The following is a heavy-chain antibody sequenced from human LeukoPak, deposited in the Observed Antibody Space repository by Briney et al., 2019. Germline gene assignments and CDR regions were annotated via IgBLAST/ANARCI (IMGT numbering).Heavy chain of an antibody. D-gene: IGHD6-6*01. V-gene: IGHV3-21*01. CDR2: ISGSSSYI. CDR1: GFPFSGYD. Sequence: GGSLRLSCAASGFPFSGYDMNWVRQAPGKGLEWVSSISGSSSYIYYADSMKGRFTISRDNGKNSLYLQMNSLRAEDTAVYFCARGSSNVAARNNWFDPWGQGTLVTVSS. CDR3: ARGSSNVAARNNWFDP. J-gene: IGHJ5*02.